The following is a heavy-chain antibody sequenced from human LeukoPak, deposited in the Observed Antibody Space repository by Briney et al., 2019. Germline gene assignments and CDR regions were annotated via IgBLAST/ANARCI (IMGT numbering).Heavy chain of an antibody. CDR1: GFTFSSYA. V-gene: IGHV3-23*01. CDR3: AKAPYYYDSSGYPDY. J-gene: IGHJ4*02. Sequence: GGSLRLSCAASGFTFSSYAMSWVRQAPGKGLEWVSAISGSGGSTYYADSVKGGFTISRDNSKNTLYLQMNSLRAEDTAVYYCAKAPYYYDSSGYPDYWGQGTLVTVSS. CDR2: ISGSGGST. D-gene: IGHD3-22*01.